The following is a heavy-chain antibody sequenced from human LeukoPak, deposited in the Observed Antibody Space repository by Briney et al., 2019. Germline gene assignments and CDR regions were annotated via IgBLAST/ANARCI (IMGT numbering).Heavy chain of an antibody. D-gene: IGHD5-18*01. CDR1: GYTFSNYA. J-gene: IGHJ4*02. Sequence: ASVKVSCKASGYTFSNYAISWVRQAPGQGLEWMGWISAYNGNTNYAQKLQGRVTMTTDTSTSTAYMELRSLRSDDKAVYYCAREPYSYGKIYYFDYWGQGTLVTVSS. CDR3: AREPYSYGKIYYFDY. CDR2: ISAYNGNT. V-gene: IGHV1-18*01.